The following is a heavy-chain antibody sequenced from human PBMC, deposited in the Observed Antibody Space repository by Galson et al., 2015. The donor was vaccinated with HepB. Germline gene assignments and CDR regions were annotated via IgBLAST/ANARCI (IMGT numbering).Heavy chain of an antibody. V-gene: IGHV3-21*01. J-gene: IGHJ6*02. CDR2: ISSSRSYI. CDR1: GFTFSSYS. Sequence: SLRLSCAASGFTFSSYSMNWVRQTPGKSLEWVSSISSSRSYIYYADSVKGRFTISRDNAKNSLYLQMNSLRAEDTAVYYCARGEAGTKTDSGSWFTHYYHGMDVWGQGTTVTVSS. CDR3: ARGEAGTKTDSGSWFTHYYHGMDV. D-gene: IGHD6-13*01.